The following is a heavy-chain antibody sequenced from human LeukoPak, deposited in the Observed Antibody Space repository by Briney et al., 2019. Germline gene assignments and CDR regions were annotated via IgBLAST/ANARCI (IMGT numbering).Heavy chain of an antibody. D-gene: IGHD2-2*01. V-gene: IGHV3-49*03. CDR1: GITFGDFV. CDR3: SRAGRQYQRVDV. J-gene: IGHJ6*02. Sequence: PGGSLRLSGTASGITFGDFVMSWFRQATGKGLEWVGVIRSKAFGGTSEHAASVKGRFTVSRDDSESIAYLQMNSLKTEDTAVYYCSRAGRQYQRVDVWGQGTTVTVSS. CDR2: IRSKAFGGTS.